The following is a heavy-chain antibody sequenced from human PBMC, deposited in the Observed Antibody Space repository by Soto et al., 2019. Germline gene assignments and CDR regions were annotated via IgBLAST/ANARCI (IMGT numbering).Heavy chain of an antibody. J-gene: IGHJ4*02. CDR1: CGSVTNSSYY. CDR2: FYYRGRS. V-gene: IGHV4-39*01. CDR3: VSQRTTVPTQAYFDY. D-gene: IGHD4-17*01. Sequence: SETLSLTCTVSCGSVTNSSYYWGWIRQSPGKGLEWIGSFYYRGRSYSKSSVKSRVTISVDTSKNRFSLSLTSVTASDTAVYFCVSQRTTVPTQAYFDYWGPGALVTVSS.